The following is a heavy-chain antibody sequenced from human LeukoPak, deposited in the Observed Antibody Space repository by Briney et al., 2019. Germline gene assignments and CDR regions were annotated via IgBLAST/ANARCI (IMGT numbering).Heavy chain of an antibody. V-gene: IGHV3-23*01. CDR2: INGRGDNT. CDR3: AKDRVSPGFNWFDP. CDR1: GVIISSYA. D-gene: IGHD2/OR15-2a*01. J-gene: IGHJ5*02. Sequence: GGSLGLSCAASGVIISSYAMSWVRQAPGKGLEWVSAINGRGDNTYYADFVKGRFTISRDNSKSTVYLQMNSLRTEDTAVYYCAKDRVSPGFNWFDPWGQGTLVTVSS.